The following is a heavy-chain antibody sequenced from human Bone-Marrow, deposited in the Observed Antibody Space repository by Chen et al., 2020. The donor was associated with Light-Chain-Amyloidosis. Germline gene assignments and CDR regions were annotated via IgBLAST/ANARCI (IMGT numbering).Heavy chain of an antibody. CDR3: ARGAVGGTTGV. CDR1: TGSFRNYY. V-gene: IGHV4-34*01. CDR2: INHSGST. D-gene: IGHD1-26*01. J-gene: IGHJ4*02. Sequence: QEQLRQWGAGLLKPSETLSLTCAVYTGSFRNYYWNWIRQPPGKGLEWIGEINHSGSTNYNPPLKSRVTLSVDPARNQLSLKLTSVTAADTAVYYCARGAVGGTTGVWGQGTLVTVSS.